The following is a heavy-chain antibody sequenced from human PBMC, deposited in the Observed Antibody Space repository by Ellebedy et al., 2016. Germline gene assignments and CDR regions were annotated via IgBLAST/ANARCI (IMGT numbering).Heavy chain of an antibody. CDR3: AKAPPLYGSGHNRDYYFDY. CDR1: GFTFSNYA. D-gene: IGHD3-10*01. J-gene: IGHJ4*02. V-gene: IGHV3-30*18. CDR2: ISYGDGTVK. Sequence: GESLKISCAASGFTFSNYAMHWVRQAPGKGLEWVAIISYGDGTVKYYADSVKGRFSISRDSPKNTLFLHMSSLRPEDTAVYYCAKAPPLYGSGHNRDYYFDYWGQGTLVTVSS.